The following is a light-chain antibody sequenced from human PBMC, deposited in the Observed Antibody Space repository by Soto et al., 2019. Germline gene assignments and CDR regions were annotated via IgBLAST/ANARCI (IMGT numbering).Light chain of an antibody. CDR2: NAS. CDR1: LSVSTF. V-gene: IGKV3-11*01. J-gene: IGKJ5*01. CDR3: QQRGDWPPIT. Sequence: TQSFSPGGRPTLPRRASLSVSTFLAWFQQKPGQPPRLLIYNASKRTTGIAARFSGSGSGSDFTLTISSLDPEDFAVYYCQQRGDWPPITFGQGTRLEIK.